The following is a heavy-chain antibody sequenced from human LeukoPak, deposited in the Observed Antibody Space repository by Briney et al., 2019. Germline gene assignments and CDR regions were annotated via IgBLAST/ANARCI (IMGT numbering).Heavy chain of an antibody. V-gene: IGHV1-46*01. J-gene: IGHJ4*02. CDR2: INPSGGST. CDR3: ARDSGSYYYFDY. D-gene: IGHD1-26*01. CDR1: GYTFTSYG. Sequence: GASVKVSCTASGYTFTSYGISWVRQAPGQGLEWMGIINPSGGSTSYAQKFQGRVTMTRDTSTSTVYMELSSLRSEDTAVYYCARDSGSYYYFDYWGQGTLVTVSS.